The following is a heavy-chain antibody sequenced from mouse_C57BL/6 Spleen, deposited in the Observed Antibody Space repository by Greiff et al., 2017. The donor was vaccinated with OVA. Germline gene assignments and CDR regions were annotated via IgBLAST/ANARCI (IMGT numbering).Heavy chain of an antibody. CDR1: GFNIKDYY. J-gene: IGHJ4*01. Sequence: VQLQQSGAELVKPGASVKLSCTASGFNIKDYYMHWVKQRTEQGLEWIGRIDPEDGETKYAPQFQGKATITADTSSNTAYLQLSSLTSEDTAVYYCARKADYGNLYYAMDYWGQGTSVTVSS. CDR2: IDPEDGET. CDR3: ARKADYGNLYYAMDY. D-gene: IGHD2-1*01. V-gene: IGHV14-2*01.